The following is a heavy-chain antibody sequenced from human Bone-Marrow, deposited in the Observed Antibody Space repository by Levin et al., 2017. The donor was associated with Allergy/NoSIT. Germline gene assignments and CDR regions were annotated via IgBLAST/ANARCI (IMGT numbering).Heavy chain of an antibody. CDR1: GFTFSRYW. CDR3: VKYLSRGMDV. CDR2: IKQDGSQK. D-gene: IGHD2/OR15-2a*01. V-gene: IGHV3-7*01. Sequence: GGSLRLSCAASGFTFSRYWMTWVRQAPGKGLEWVAHIKQDGSQKNYVDSVKGRFTISRDNAKNSLCLQMNSLRVEDTAVYYCVKYLSRGMDVWGQGTTVTVSS. J-gene: IGHJ6*02.